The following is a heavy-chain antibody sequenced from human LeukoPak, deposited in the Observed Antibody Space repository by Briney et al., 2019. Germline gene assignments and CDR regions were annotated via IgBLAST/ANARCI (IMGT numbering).Heavy chain of an antibody. J-gene: IGHJ4*02. D-gene: IGHD2-2*02. CDR2: ISYDDGSNK. CDR1: GFTFSTYA. V-gene: IGHV3-30*04. CDR3: ARESGGNTPYYFDY. Sequence: QPGGSLRLSCAASGFTFSTYALHWVRQAPGKGLEWAAVISYDDGSNKYYADSVKGRFTISRDNSKNTLYPQMNSLRTEDTAVYYCARESGGNTPYYFDYWGQGTLVTVSS.